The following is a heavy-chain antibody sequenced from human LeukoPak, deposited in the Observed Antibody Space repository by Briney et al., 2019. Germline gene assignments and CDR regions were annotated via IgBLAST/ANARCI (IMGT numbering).Heavy chain of an antibody. CDR1: GYTFTGYY. CDR3: ARAYYYDRCEFDP. CDR2: INPNSGGT. V-gene: IGHV1-2*02. J-gene: IGHJ5*02. Sequence: ASVKVSCKASGYTFTGYYMHWVRQAPGQGLEWMGWINPNSGGTNYAQKFQGRVTMTRDTSISTAYMELSRLRSDDTAVYYCARAYYYDRCEFDPWGQGTLVTVSS. D-gene: IGHD3-22*01.